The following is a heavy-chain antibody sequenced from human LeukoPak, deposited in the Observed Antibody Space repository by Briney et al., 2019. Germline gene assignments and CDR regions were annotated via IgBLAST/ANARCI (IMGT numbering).Heavy chain of an antibody. V-gene: IGHV4-39*01. Sequence: SETLSLTCTVSGGSISSYYWSWIRQPPGKGLEWIGSIYYSGSTYYNPSLKSRVTISVDTSKNQFSLKLSSVTAADTAVYYCASGYSSGWSAHGGWFDPWGQGTLVTVSS. J-gene: IGHJ5*02. CDR1: GGSISSYY. CDR2: IYYSGST. CDR3: ASGYSSGWSAHGGWFDP. D-gene: IGHD6-19*01.